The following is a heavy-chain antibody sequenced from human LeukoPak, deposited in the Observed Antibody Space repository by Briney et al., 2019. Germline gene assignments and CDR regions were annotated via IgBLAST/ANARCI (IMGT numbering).Heavy chain of an antibody. CDR2: IYTSGST. J-gene: IGHJ4*02. Sequence: PSETLSPTCTVSGGFISRYYWSWIRQPAGKGLEWIGRIYTSGSTNYNPSLKSRVTMSVDTSKNQFSLKLTSVTAADTAVYYCARDLSLTGLHPEGYWGQGTLVTVSS. D-gene: IGHD3-16*01. CDR1: GGFISRYY. V-gene: IGHV4-4*07. CDR3: ARDLSLTGLHPEGY.